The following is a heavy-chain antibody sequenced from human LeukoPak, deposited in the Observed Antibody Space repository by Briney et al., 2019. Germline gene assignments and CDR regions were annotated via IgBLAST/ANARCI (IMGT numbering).Heavy chain of an antibody. CDR1: GFTFSSYW. D-gene: IGHD3-16*02. V-gene: IGHV3-7*01. Sequence: GGSLRLSCAASGFTFSSYWMSWVRQAPGKGLEWVANIKQDGSEKYYVDSVKGRFTISRDNDKNSLFLQMTSLRAEDTAVYYCARVGGRYSPLGYWGQGTLVAVSS. CDR3: ARVGGRYSPLGY. CDR2: IKQDGSEK. J-gene: IGHJ4*02.